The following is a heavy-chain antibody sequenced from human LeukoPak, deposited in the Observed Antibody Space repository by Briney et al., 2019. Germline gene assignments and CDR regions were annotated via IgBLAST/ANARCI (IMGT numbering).Heavy chain of an antibody. CDR1: GGSISSYY. CDR2: IYTSGST. D-gene: IGHD2-8*01. J-gene: IGHJ1*01. CDR3: AIGPQQPGYCSNGICYHAEYFQH. V-gene: IGHV4-4*07. Sequence: SETLSLTCTVSGGSISSYYWSWIRQPAGKGLEWIGRIYTSGSTNYNPSLKSRVTMSVDTSKNQFSLKLSSVTAAATAVYYCAIGPQQPGYCSNGICYHAEYFQHWGQGTLVTVSS.